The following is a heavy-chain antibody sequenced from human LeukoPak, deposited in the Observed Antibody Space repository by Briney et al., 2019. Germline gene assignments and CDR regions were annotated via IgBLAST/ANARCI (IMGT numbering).Heavy chain of an antibody. V-gene: IGHV3-21*01. CDR3: ARDETGSGYYPINALDI. Sequence: GGSLRLSCAASGFTFSTYSGNWIRQAPGKGLEWVSSISDDSNYIFYADSVKGRFTISRDNAKNSLYLQMNSLRAEDTAVYYCARDETGSGYYPINALDIWGQGTMVTVSS. CDR2: ISDDSNYI. CDR1: GFTFSTYS. D-gene: IGHD3-22*01. J-gene: IGHJ3*02.